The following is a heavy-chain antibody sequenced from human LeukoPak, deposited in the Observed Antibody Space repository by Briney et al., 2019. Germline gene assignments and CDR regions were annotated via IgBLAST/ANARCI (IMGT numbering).Heavy chain of an antibody. CDR3: ARVLESIAARPFDY. J-gene: IGHJ4*02. Sequence: ASLKVSCKTSGYTFTAYYIHWVRRAPGQGLEWMGWINPNSGGTNYAQKFQGRVTMTRDTSISTAYMELSRLRSDDTAVYYCARVLESIAARPFDYWGQGTLVTVSS. D-gene: IGHD6-6*01. CDR2: INPNSGGT. V-gene: IGHV1-2*02. CDR1: GYTFTAYY.